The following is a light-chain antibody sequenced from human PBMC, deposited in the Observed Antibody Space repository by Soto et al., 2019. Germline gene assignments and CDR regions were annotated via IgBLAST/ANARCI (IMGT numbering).Light chain of an antibody. Sequence: DIVMTQSPDSLALSLGERATINCKSSQSVLYSSNNKNYLAWYQQKPGQPPKLVIYWASTRESGVPDRFSGSGPGTDFTLTISSLQAEDVAVYYCQQYNSTTPTFGQGTKLEIK. CDR2: WAS. V-gene: IGKV4-1*01. CDR3: QQYNSTTPT. CDR1: QSVLYSSNNKNY. J-gene: IGKJ2*01.